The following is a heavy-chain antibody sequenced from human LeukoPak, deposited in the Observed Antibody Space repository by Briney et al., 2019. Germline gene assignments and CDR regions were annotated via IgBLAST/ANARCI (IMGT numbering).Heavy chain of an antibody. Sequence: SETLSLTCTVYGGSVSSYYWSWIRLLAGKGVEWIGRVFVTGSPNYSPSLKSRVTISLDASKNQLFLRLASVTAADTAVYYCVRDYSSGWPMTYYNPYIDLWGKGTMVTVSS. CDR2: VFVTGSP. J-gene: IGHJ6*03. D-gene: IGHD6-19*01. V-gene: IGHV4-4*07. CDR1: GGSVSSYY. CDR3: VRDYSSGWPMTYYNPYIDL.